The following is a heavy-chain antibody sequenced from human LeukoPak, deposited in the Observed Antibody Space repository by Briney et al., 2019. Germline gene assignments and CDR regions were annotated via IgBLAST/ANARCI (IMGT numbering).Heavy chain of an antibody. CDR2: MNPNSGNT. V-gene: IGHV1-8*01. CDR3: ARDQWLVPGPMVTGYYYMDV. Sequence: ASVKVSCKASGYTFTSYDINWVRQATGQGLEWMGWMNPNSGNTGYAQKFQGRVTMTRNTSISTAYMELSSLRSEDTAVYYCARDQWLVPGPMVTGYYYMDVWGKGTTVTVSS. D-gene: IGHD6-19*01. CDR1: GYTFTSYD. J-gene: IGHJ6*03.